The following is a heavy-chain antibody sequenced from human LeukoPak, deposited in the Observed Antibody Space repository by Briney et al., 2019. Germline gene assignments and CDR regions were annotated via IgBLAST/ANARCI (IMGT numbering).Heavy chain of an antibody. CDR3: AREYCSSTSCYQYYFDY. V-gene: IGHV1-69*06. CDR2: IIPIFGTA. J-gene: IGHJ4*02. Sequence: SVKVSCKASGGTFSSYAISWVRQAPGQGLEWMGGIIPIFGTANYAQKFQGRVTITADKSTSTAYMELSSLRSEDTAVYYRAREYCSSTSCYQYYFDYWGQGTLVTVSS. CDR1: GGTFSSYA. D-gene: IGHD2-2*01.